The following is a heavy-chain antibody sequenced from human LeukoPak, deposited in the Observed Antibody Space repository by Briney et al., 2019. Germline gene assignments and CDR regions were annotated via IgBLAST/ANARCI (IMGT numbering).Heavy chain of an antibody. CDR3: ARALPHRRLMDTTMEQHWFDP. J-gene: IGHJ5*02. CDR2: INPSGGST. V-gene: IGHV1-46*01. Sequence: ASVKVSRKASGYIFTSYFMHWVRQAPGQGLEWMGLINPSGGSTRYAQKFKGRVTMTRDMSTSTVYMELSSLRSEDTAVYYCARALPHRRLMDTTMEQHWFDPWGQGTLVTVSS. D-gene: IGHD5-18*01. CDR1: GYIFTSYF.